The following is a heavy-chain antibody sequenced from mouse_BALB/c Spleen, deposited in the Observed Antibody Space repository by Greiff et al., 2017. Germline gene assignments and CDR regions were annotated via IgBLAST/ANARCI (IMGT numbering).Heavy chain of an antibody. D-gene: IGHD2-10*02. CDR2: ISSGGSYT. J-gene: IGHJ4*01. CDR1: GFTFSSYG. CDR3: ARQGLVPYYYAMDY. V-gene: IGHV5-6*02. Sequence: DVKLVESGGDLVKPGGSLKLSCAASGFTFSSYGMSWVRQTPDKRLEWVATISSGGSYTYYPDSVKGRFTISRDNAKNTLYLQMSSLKSEDTAMYYCARQGLVPYYYAMDYWGQGTSVTVSS.